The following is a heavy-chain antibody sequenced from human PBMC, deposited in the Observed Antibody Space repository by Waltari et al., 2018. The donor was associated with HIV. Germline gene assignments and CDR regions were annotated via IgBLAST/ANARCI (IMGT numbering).Heavy chain of an antibody. CDR2: VSHVGGG. J-gene: IGHJ6*02. V-gene: IGHV4-34*02. D-gene: IGHD2-21*02. CDR3: ARGEGILLGDTSFFRIQETSSYYFGLDV. Sequence: QVRPEQGGGGLLRPAETLSLTCAAYGGSRHDSYWTWIRQSTGEGLQGAGEVSHVGGGAYAPSLSGRFTIAVVSSKSQVSLTLKSVTAADTGVYFCARGEGILLGDTSFFRIQETSSYYFGLDVWGPGTAVVVS. CDR1: GGSRHDSY.